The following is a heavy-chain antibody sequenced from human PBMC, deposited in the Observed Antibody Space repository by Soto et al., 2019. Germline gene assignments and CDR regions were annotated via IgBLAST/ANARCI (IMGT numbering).Heavy chain of an antibody. J-gene: IGHJ3*02. CDR3: ARDFPPTITIFGVVPSDI. V-gene: IGHV3-48*01. D-gene: IGHD3-3*01. Sequence: GGSLRLSCAASGFTFSSYSMNWVRQAPGKGLEWVSYISSSSSTIYYADSVKGRFTISRDNAKNSLYLQMNSLRAEDTAVYYCARDFPPTITIFGVVPSDIWGQGTMVTVSS. CDR2: ISSSSSTI. CDR1: GFTFSSYS.